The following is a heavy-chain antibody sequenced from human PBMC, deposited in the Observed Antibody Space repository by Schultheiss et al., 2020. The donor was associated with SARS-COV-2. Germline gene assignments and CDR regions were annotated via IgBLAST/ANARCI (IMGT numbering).Heavy chain of an antibody. CDR3: TTEIVATRGAAEDRTDY. CDR1: GFTFSGSA. CDR2: ISGSGGST. Sequence: GGSLRLSCAASGFTFSGSAMHWVRQAPGKGLEWVSAISGSGGSTYYADSVKGRFTISRDNSKNTLYLQMNSLRAEDTAVYYCTTEIVATRGAAEDRTDYWGQGTLVTVSS. D-gene: IGHD5-12*01. V-gene: IGHV3-23*01. J-gene: IGHJ4*02.